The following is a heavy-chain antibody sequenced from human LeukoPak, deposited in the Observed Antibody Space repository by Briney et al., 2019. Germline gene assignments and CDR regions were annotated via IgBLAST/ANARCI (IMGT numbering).Heavy chain of an antibody. Sequence: GGSLRLSCAASGFTFSSYSMNWVRQAPGKGLEWVSYISSSSSTIYYADSVKGRFTISRDNAKNSLYLQMNSLRAEDTAVYYCAREPEGYGSPFYYYGMDVWGQGTTVTVSS. CDR2: ISSSSSTI. J-gene: IGHJ6*02. V-gene: IGHV3-48*04. CDR3: AREPEGYGSPFYYYGMDV. CDR1: GFTFSSYS. D-gene: IGHD3-10*01.